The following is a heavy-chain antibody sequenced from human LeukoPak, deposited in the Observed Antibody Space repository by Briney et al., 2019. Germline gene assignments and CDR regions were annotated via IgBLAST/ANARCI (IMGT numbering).Heavy chain of an antibody. CDR1: GGSISSGSYY. Sequence: SQTLSLTCTVSGGSISSGSYYWSWIRQPAGKGLEWIGRIYTSGSTNYNPPLKSRVNISADTSKSQFSLNLDSVTAADTAVYYCARSWAGMYYPFYYFDYWGQGSLVTVSS. CDR2: IYTSGST. D-gene: IGHD2-8*01. CDR3: ARSWAGMYYPFYYFDY. V-gene: IGHV4-61*02. J-gene: IGHJ4*02.